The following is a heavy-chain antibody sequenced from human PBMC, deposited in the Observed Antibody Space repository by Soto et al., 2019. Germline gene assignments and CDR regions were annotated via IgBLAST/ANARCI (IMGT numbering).Heavy chain of an antibody. D-gene: IGHD4-17*01. Sequence: EVQLVESGGGLVQPGGSLRLSCAASGFTFSSYWMSWVRQAPGKGLEWVANIKQAGSEKYYVDSVKGRFTISRDNAKNSLYLQMNSLRAEDTAVYYCARSPYGDYVGYWGQGTLVTVSS. J-gene: IGHJ4*02. CDR1: GFTFSSYW. CDR3: ARSPYGDYVGY. V-gene: IGHV3-7*01. CDR2: IKQAGSEK.